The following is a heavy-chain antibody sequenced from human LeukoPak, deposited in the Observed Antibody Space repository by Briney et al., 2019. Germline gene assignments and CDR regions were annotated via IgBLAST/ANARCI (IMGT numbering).Heavy chain of an antibody. CDR2: ISGNGNYI. CDR1: GFIFSDYS. CDR3: ARRGAGSVSYGYGMDG. V-gene: IGHV3-21*01. D-gene: IGHD3-10*01. Sequence: GGSLRLSCAASGFIFSDYSMTWVRQAPGKGLEWVSSISGNGNYIYYADSVEGRFTISRDNAKSSLYLQMNSLRDEDTAVYYCARRGAGSVSYGYGMDGWGQGTTVTVSS. J-gene: IGHJ6*02.